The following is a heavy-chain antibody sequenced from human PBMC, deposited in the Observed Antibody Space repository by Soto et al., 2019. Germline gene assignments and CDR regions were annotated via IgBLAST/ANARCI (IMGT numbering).Heavy chain of an antibody. CDR3: AKLGYCSSTSCYKGRYYYYYGMDV. V-gene: IGHV3-23*04. CDR2: ISGSGGST. CDR1: GFTFSNYE. J-gene: IGHJ6*02. D-gene: IGHD2-2*02. Sequence: EVQLVESGGGLVQPGGSLRLSCAASGFTFSNYEMNWVRQAPGKGLEWVSAISGSGGSTYYADSVKGRFTISRDNSKNTLYLQMNSLRAEDTAVYYCAKLGYCSSTSCYKGRYYYYYGMDVWGQGTTVTVSS.